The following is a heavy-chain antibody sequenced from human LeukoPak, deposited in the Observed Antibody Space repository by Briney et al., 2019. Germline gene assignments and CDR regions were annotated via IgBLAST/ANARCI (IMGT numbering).Heavy chain of an antibody. D-gene: IGHD2-2*01. CDR3: ARYYCSSTNCLYYFDY. V-gene: IGHV4-59*01. Sequence: SETLSLTYTVSGRSIRSYYWSWIRQPPGKGLEWIGYIYYSGSTNYNPSLKSRVTISVDTSKNQFSLKLSSVTAADTAVYYCARYYCSSTNCLYYFDYWGQGTLVTVSS. J-gene: IGHJ4*02. CDR1: GRSIRSYY. CDR2: IYYSGST.